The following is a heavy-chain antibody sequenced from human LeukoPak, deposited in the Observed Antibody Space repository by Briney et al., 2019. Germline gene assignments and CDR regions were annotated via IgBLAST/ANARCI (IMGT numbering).Heavy chain of an antibody. D-gene: IGHD3-22*01. J-gene: IGHJ4*02. CDR2: ISGSGGST. Sequence: PGGSLRLSCAASGFTFSSYAMSWVRQAPGKGLEWVSGISGSGGSTYYADSVKGRFTISRDNSKNTLYLQMNSLRAEDTAVYYCAKVRHYDSSGYFDYWGQGTLVTVSS. CDR1: GFTFSSYA. V-gene: IGHV3-23*01. CDR3: AKVRHYDSSGYFDY.